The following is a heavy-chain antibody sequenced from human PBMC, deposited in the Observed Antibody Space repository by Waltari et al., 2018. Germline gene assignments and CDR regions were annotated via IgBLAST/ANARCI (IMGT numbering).Heavy chain of an antibody. CDR3: ARDRGRGLYLDT. J-gene: IGHJ5*02. D-gene: IGHD2-15*01. CDR1: GDSVSSAFL. CDR2: VHGSGRT. Sequence: CAVSGDSVSSAFLWNWVRQSPQKGLEWIGQVHGSGRTNYNPSFASRVTVSLDTSKNLFSLKMTSATAADTAVYYCARDRGRGLYLDTWGPGTLVTVSP. V-gene: IGHV4-4*02.